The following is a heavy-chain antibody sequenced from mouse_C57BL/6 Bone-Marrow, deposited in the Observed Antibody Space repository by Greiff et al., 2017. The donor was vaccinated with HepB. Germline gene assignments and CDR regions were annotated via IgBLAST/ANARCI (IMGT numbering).Heavy chain of an antibody. D-gene: IGHD1-1*01. CDR2: IYPGSGNT. J-gene: IGHJ3*01. CDR3: ARPDYYGSSPAWFAY. V-gene: IGHV1-66*01. Sequence: QVQLKESGPELVKPGASVKISCKASGYSFTSYYIHWVKQRPGQGLEWIGWIYPGSGNTKYNEKFKGKATLTADTSSSTAYMQLSSLTSEDSAVYYCARPDYYGSSPAWFAYWGQGTLVTVSA. CDR1: GYSFTSYY.